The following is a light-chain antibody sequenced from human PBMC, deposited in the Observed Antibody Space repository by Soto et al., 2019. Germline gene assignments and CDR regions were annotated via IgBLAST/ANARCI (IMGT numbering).Light chain of an antibody. CDR3: QQYNSYPYT. CDR1: QGISSY. Sequence: DIPLTQSPSFLSAAVGDRVTITCRASQGISSYLAWYQQKPGKAPKLLIYAASTLQSGVPSRFSGSGSGTEFTLTICSLQPEDFATYYCQQYNSYPYTFGQGTKLEIK. J-gene: IGKJ2*01. CDR2: AAS. V-gene: IGKV1-9*01.